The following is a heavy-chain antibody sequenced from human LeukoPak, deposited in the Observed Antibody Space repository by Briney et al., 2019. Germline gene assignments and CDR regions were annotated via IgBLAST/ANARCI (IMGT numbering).Heavy chain of an antibody. CDR3: ASEGTYYYFDS. CDR2: IYSGGST. Sequence: GGSLRLSCSASGFTVSSNNMDWVRQAPGKGLEWVSVIYSGGSTYDADSVKGRFTIARDNSKNTLDLQMNMLRAEDTAVYYCASEGTYYYFDSWGQGTLVPVSS. V-gene: IGHV3-53*01. D-gene: IGHD1-26*01. CDR1: GFTVSSNN. J-gene: IGHJ4*02.